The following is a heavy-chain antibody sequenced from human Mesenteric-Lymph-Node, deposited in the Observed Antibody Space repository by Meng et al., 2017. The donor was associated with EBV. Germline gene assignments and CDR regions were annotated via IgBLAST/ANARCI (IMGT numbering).Heavy chain of an antibody. V-gene: IGHV4-30-4*01. CDR3: AGHDFGDYAFDY. Sequence: QVQLQESGPGLVKPSQTLSLTCAVSGASISSGVYYWSWIRQPPGKGREWMGYIYYRGSTYYNPSLKSRVTISVDTSKNLLSLKVNSVTAADTAVYYCAGHDFGDYAFDYWGQGTLVTVAS. D-gene: IGHD4-17*01. J-gene: IGHJ4*02. CDR2: IYYRGST. CDR1: GASISSGVYY.